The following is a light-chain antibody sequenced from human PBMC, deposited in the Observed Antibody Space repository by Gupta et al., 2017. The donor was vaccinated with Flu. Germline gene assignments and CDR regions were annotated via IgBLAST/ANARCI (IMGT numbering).Light chain of an antibody. Sequence: ATPSCRASQPIGSSRLAWYQQKPGQPPTILIFGASTRASGVQDRFSGGGSGSDFTLSISRLEPEDLAVYYCQQFSDSPPMYTFGQGTKLEIK. CDR1: QPIGSSR. CDR2: GAS. J-gene: IGKJ2*01. CDR3: QQFSDSPPMYT. V-gene: IGKV3-20*01.